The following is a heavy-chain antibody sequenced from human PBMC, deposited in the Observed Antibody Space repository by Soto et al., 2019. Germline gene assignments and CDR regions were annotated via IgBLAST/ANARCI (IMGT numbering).Heavy chain of an antibody. Sequence: ASVKVSCKASGYTFTGYYMHWVRQAPGQGLEWMGWINPNSGGTNYAQKFQGWVTMTRDTSISTAYMELSRLRSDDTAVYYCARGLTGTPTHPWGPWGQGTLVTVSS. CDR2: INPNSGGT. V-gene: IGHV1-2*04. CDR1: GYTFTGYY. CDR3: ARGLTGTPTHPWGP. D-gene: IGHD1-7*01. J-gene: IGHJ5*02.